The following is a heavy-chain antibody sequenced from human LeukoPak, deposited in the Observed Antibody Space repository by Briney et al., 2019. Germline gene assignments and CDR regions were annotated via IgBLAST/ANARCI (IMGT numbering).Heavy chain of an antibody. CDR3: ARDPPDNESIQVV. Sequence: GGSLRLSCAASGFTFSSYWMSWVRQAPGKGLEWVANIKQDGSEKYYVDSVKGRFTISRDNAKNSLYLQMNSLRAEDTAVYYCARDPPDNESIQVVRGQGTTVTVSS. D-gene: IGHD3-3*02. J-gene: IGHJ6*02. V-gene: IGHV3-7*01. CDR1: GFTFSSYW. CDR2: IKQDGSEK.